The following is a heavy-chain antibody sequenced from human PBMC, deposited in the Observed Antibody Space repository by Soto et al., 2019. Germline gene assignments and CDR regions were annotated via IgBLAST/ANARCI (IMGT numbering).Heavy chain of an antibody. D-gene: IGHD3-16*02. Sequence: QITLKESGPTLVKPTQTLTLTCTFSGFSLSTSGVGVGWIRQPPGKALEWLALIYWDDDKRYSPSLKSRLTITKDTSKNQVVLTMTNMDPVDTATYYCAHTYDYVWGSYRNWFDPWGQGTLVTVSS. V-gene: IGHV2-5*02. CDR2: IYWDDDK. CDR3: AHTYDYVWGSYRNWFDP. CDR1: GFSLSTSGVG. J-gene: IGHJ5*02.